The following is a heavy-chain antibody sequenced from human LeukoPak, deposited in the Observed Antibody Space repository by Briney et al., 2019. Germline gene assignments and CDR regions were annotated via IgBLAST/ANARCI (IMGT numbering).Heavy chain of an antibody. D-gene: IGHD3-9*01. CDR2: ISYDGSNK. V-gene: IGHV3-30*18. CDR1: GFTFSSYG. Sequence: GGSLRLSCAASGFTFSSYGMHWVRQAPGKGLEWVAVISYDGSNKYYADSVKGRFTISRGNSKNTLYLQMNSLRAEDTAVYYCAKGARSEDFDWLGVPPNYYYYGMDVWGQGTTVTVSS. J-gene: IGHJ6*02. CDR3: AKGARSEDFDWLGVPPNYYYYGMDV.